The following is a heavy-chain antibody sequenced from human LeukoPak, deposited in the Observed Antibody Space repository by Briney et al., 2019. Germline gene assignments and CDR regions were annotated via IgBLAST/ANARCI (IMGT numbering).Heavy chain of an antibody. Sequence: GGSLRLSCAASGFTFSSCGFKWVRQAPGKGLEWVSSIGPTGTDRYYADSVRGRFTISRDNAKNSMYLQMDSLRDEDTAVYYCATETIGRHYDYWGQGTLLTVSS. CDR3: ATETIGRHYDY. J-gene: IGHJ4*02. V-gene: IGHV3-21*01. CDR1: GFTFSSCG. CDR2: IGPTGTDR. D-gene: IGHD1-14*01.